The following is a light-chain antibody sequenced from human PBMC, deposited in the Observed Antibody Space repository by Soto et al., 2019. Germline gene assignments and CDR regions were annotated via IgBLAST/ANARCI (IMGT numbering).Light chain of an antibody. J-gene: IGLJ1*01. CDR3: CSYTTSNTRQIV. CDR2: DVS. Sequence: SVLTHPASVSRSPGQSITISCTGTSSDVGGYNYVSWYQQHPGKAPKFMIYDVSSRPSGVSNRFSGSKSGNTASLTISGLQAEDEADYYCCSYTTSNTRQIVFGTGTKVTVL. V-gene: IGLV2-14*01. CDR1: SSDVGGYNY.